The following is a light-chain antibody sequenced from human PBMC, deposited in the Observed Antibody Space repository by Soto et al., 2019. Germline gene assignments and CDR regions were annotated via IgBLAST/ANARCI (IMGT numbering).Light chain of an antibody. J-gene: IGLJ2*01. V-gene: IGLV1-40*01. CDR1: SSNIGAGYD. CDR2: GNS. Sequence: QSVLTQPPSVSGAPGQRVTISCTGSSSNIGAGYDVHWYQQLPGTAPKLLIYGNSNRPSGVPDRFSRSKSGTSASLAITGLQAEDEADYYCQSYDSSLRVVFGGGTKLTVL. CDR3: QSYDSSLRVV.